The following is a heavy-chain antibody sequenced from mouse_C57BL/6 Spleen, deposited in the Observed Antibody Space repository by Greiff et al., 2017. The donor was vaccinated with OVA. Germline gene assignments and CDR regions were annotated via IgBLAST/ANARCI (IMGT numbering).Heavy chain of an antibody. Sequence: QVQLQQSGAELVKPGASVKLSCKASGYTFTEYTIHWVKQRSGQGLEWIGWFYPGSGSIKYNEKFKDKATLTADKSSSTVYMELSRLTSEDSAVYFCARHGDMGYYGGRNYFDYWGQGTTLTVSS. CDR1: GYTFTEYT. CDR2: FYPGSGSI. J-gene: IGHJ2*01. V-gene: IGHV1-62-2*01. CDR3: ARHGDMGYYGGRNYFDY. D-gene: IGHD1-1*01.